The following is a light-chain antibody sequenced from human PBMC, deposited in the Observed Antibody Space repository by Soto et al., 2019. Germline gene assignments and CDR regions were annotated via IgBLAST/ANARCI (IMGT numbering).Light chain of an antibody. CDR1: NNDIGGYTY. V-gene: IGLV2-8*01. CDR2: EVS. Sequence: QSALTQPPSASGSPGQSVTISCTGTNNDIGGYTYVSWYQQHPGKAPKLMIYEVSKRPSGVPDRFSGSKSGNTASLTVSGLQAEDEADYYCSSYAGSNNAYVFGTGTKLTVL. CDR3: SSYAGSNNAYV. J-gene: IGLJ1*01.